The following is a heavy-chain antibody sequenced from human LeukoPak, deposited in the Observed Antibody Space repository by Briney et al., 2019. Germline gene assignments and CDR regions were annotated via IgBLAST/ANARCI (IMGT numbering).Heavy chain of an antibody. CDR1: GFTFSSYV. V-gene: IGHV3-30*04. Sequence: PGRSLRLSCAASGFTFSSYVMHWVRQAPGKGLEWVAIISYDGSNEYYADSVKGRFTISRDNAKNTLYLQMNSLRAEDTAVYYCARGGGYSYGSFDYWGQGTLVTVSS. CDR2: ISYDGSNE. D-gene: IGHD5-18*01. CDR3: ARGGGYSYGSFDY. J-gene: IGHJ4*02.